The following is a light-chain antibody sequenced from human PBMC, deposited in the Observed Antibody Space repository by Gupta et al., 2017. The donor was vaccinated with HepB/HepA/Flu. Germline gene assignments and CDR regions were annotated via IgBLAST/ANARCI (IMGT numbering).Light chain of an antibody. Sequence: EIVMTQSPATLSVFPGERATLSFRASQSVSSSLAWYQQKPGQAPRLLIYGASTRATGIPARFSGSGCGKEFTLTISSRQSEDFAVYYCQQYIKWDPRTFGQGTKVEVK. V-gene: IGKV3-15*01. CDR2: GAS. CDR1: QSVSSS. CDR3: QQYIKWDPRT. J-gene: IGKJ1*01.